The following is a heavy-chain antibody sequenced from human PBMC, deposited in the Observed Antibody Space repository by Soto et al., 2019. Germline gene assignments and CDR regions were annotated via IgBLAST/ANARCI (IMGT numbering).Heavy chain of an antibody. CDR2: ISGSGGST. D-gene: IGHD1-1*01. Sequence: GGSLRLSCAASGFTFSGYAMSWVRQAPGKGLEWVSAISGSGGSTYYADSVKGRFTISRDNSKNTLYLQMNSLRAEDTAVYYCAKWTTAYYYGMDVWGQGTTVTVSS. CDR1: GFTFSGYA. J-gene: IGHJ6*02. V-gene: IGHV3-23*01. CDR3: AKWTTAYYYGMDV.